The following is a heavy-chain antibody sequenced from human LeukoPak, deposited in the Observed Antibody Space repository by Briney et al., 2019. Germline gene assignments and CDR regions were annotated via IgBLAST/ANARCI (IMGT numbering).Heavy chain of an antibody. CDR3: ARDVEQWLVRVYYFDY. V-gene: IGHV3-48*02. J-gene: IGHJ4*02. Sequence: PGGSLRLSCATSGFTLSSYSMNWGRQAPGKGLEWISYISSGSTTIYYADSVKGRFTISRDNAKNSLYLQMNSLRDEDTAVYYCARDVEQWLVRVYYFDYWGQGTLVTVSS. CDR1: GFTLSSYS. CDR2: ISSGSTTI. D-gene: IGHD6-19*01.